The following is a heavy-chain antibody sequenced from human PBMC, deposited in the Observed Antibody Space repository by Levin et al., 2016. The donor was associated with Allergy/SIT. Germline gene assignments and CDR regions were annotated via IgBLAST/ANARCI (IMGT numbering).Heavy chain of an antibody. V-gene: IGHV3-23*01. D-gene: IGHD3-22*01. CDR1: GFTFSNYA. J-gene: IGHJ4*02. CDR2: ITGTTGTT. Sequence: GESLKISCVASGFTFSNYAINWVRQGPGKGLEWVSGITGTTGTTYYADSVKGRFTISRDNSKNTVYLQMNSLRAEDTAVYYCTKRGNYGRSGHYLGHWGQGTQVTVSS. CDR3: TKRGNYGRSGHYLGH.